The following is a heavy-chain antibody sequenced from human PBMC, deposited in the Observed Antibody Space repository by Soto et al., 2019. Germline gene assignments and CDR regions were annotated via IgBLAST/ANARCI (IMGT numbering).Heavy chain of an antibody. CDR2: IIPIFGTA. CDR1: GGAFSSYA. V-gene: IGHV1-69*13. D-gene: IGHD4-17*01. Sequence: SVKVSCKASGGAFSSYAISWVRQAPGQRLEWMGGIIPIFGTANYAQKFQGRVTITADESTSTAYMELSSLRSEDTAVYYCASSTVTYSSYYYYGMDVWGQGTTVTVSS. J-gene: IGHJ6*02. CDR3: ASSTVTYSSYYYYGMDV.